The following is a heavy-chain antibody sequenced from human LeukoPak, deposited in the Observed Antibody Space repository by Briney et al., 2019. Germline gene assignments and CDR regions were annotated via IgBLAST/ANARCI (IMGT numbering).Heavy chain of an antibody. V-gene: IGHV3-7*01. CDR2: INQDGTEK. Sequence: PGGSLRLSCAAPGFTFNNYWVSWVRQAPGKRLQWVANINQDGTEKHYVDSVRDRFSISRDNAKNSLYLQMNSLRAEDTAVYYCASNWNYIRGYGMDVWGQGTTVTVSS. D-gene: IGHD1-7*01. CDR1: GFTFNNYW. J-gene: IGHJ6*02. CDR3: ASNWNYIRGYGMDV.